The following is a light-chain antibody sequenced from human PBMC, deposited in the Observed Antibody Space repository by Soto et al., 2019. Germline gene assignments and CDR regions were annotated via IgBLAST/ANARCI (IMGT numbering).Light chain of an antibody. CDR2: DVS. J-gene: IGLJ3*02. CDR1: ISDVGGYNY. V-gene: IGLV2-11*01. CDR3: CSYAGIWV. Sequence: QSALTQPRSVSGSPGQSVTISCTGTISDVGGYNYVSWYQQHPGKAPKLMIYDVSKRPSGVPDRFSGSKSGNTASLTISGLQAEDEAVYYCCSYAGIWVFGGGTKVTVL.